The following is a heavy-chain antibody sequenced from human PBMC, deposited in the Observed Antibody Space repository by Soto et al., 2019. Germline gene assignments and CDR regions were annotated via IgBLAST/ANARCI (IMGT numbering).Heavy chain of an antibody. J-gene: IGHJ4*02. CDR2: FNGGNGNI. Sequence: QVQLVQSGAEERKPGASVKVSCKASGYTFSTYAMHWVRRAPGQSLEWMGWFNGGNGNIKYSQKFEGRVTITTATAASTAYLELNMLRSEDTAVYYCARGNVRGGCLDYWGQGTLVSVSS. V-gene: IGHV1-3*05. CDR1: GYTFSTYA. D-gene: IGHD3-10*01. CDR3: ARGNVRGGCLDY.